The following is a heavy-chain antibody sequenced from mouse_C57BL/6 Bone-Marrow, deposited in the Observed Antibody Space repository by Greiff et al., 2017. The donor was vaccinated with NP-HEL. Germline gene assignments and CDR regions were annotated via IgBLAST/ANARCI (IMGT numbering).Heavy chain of an antibody. Sequence: VMLVESGPGLVAPSQSLSITCTVSGFSLTSYGVDWVRQSPGKGLEWLGVIWGVGSTNYNSALKSRLSISKDNSKSQVFLKMNSLQTDDTAMYYCAIRPLYDYFFAYWGQGTLVTVSA. V-gene: IGHV2-6*01. CDR3: AIRPLYDYFFAY. J-gene: IGHJ3*01. CDR2: IWGVGST. D-gene: IGHD2-4*01. CDR1: GFSLTSYG.